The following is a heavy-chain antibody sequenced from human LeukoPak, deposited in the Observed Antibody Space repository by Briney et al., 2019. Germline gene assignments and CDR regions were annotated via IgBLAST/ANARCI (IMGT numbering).Heavy chain of an antibody. CDR1: GFTFDDYA. J-gene: IGHJ4*02. D-gene: IGHD3-10*01. CDR2: ISWNSGSI. V-gene: IGHV3-9*01. CDR3: AKDSHYYGSGSSIDY. Sequence: PGGSLRLSCAASGFTFDDYAMHWVRRAPGKGLEWVSGISWNSGSIGYADSVKGRFTISRDNAKNSLYLQMNSLRAEDTALYYCAKDSHYYGSGSSIDYWGQGTLVTVSS.